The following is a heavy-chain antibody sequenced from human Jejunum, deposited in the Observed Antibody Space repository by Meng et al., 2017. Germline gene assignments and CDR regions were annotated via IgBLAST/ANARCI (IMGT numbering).Heavy chain of an antibody. CDR2: IYHSGDT. Sequence: QVELQESGPGLGKPSETLSLTCTISGDSISSNNRWTWVRQPPGRGLEWIGEIYHSGDTNYNPSLTSPVTISVDKSKNQFTLRLNSVTAADTAIYYCARDWGCRDGYCFSGLLEFWGQGILVTVSS. CDR1: GDSISSNNR. V-gene: IGHV4-4*02. D-gene: IGHD2-15*01. J-gene: IGHJ4*02. CDR3: ARDWGCRDGYCFSGLLEF.